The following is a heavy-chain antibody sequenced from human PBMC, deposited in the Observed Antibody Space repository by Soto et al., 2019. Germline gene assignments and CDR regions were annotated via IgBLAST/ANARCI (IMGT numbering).Heavy chain of an antibody. CDR3: ARGPRVSSTGTGAH. D-gene: IGHD1-1*01. Sequence: GSLQLRCSVSGFTLSASWMHWVRQVPGKGLTWVSRISDDGSTATYADSVKGRFVISRDNAKNSLYLEMNTLRADDSGLYYFARGPRVSSTGTGAHWGRGTLVTVYS. CDR1: GFTLSASW. CDR2: ISDDGSTA. V-gene: IGHV3-74*01. J-gene: IGHJ4*02.